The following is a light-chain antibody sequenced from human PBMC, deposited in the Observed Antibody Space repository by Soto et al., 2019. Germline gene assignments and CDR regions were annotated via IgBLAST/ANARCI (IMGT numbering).Light chain of an antibody. Sequence: EIVMTQSPATLSVSPGARATLSGRASQSVSSNLAWYQQKPGQAPRLLIYGASSRATGIPARFGGSGSGTEFSLTISSLQSEDFAVYYCQQYNNWPRTFGQGTKVDIK. J-gene: IGKJ1*01. V-gene: IGKV3-15*01. CDR2: GAS. CDR1: QSVSSN. CDR3: QQYNNWPRT.